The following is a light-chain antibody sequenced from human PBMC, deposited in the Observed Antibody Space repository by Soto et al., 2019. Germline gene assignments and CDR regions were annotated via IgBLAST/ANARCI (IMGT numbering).Light chain of an antibody. J-gene: IGKJ4*01. CDR3: HKYNHAPT. CDR1: QAISSY. CDR2: ATS. Sequence: DIQLTQSPSSLSASVGDRVTITCRAIQAISSYLAWYPQKPGQVPELLIYATSTLQSGAPSRFSGSGSGTDLTLTISSLQPEDVATYYCHKYNHAPTFGGGTNVEIK. V-gene: IGKV1-27*01.